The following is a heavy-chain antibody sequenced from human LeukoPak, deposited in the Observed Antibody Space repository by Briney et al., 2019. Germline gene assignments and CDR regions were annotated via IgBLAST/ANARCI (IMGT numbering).Heavy chain of an antibody. V-gene: IGHV4-39*07. Sequence: SETLSLTCTVSGDSIISNVFYWDWIRQPPGKGLEWIGEINHSGSTNYNPSLKSRVTISVDTSKNQFSLKLSSVAAADTAVYYCARGGPYSSSWYRRDAFDIWGQGTMVTVSS. CDR1: GDSIISNVFY. D-gene: IGHD6-13*01. J-gene: IGHJ3*02. CDR2: INHSGST. CDR3: ARGGPYSSSWYRRDAFDI.